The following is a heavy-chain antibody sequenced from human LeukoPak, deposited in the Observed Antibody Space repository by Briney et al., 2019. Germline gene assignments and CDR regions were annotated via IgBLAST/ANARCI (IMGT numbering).Heavy chain of an antibody. J-gene: IGHJ2*01. CDR1: GGSIRSYY. V-gene: IGHV4-59*01. CDR2: IYYSGST. CDR3: ARVYYCNSYDYWYFDL. D-gene: IGHD6-13*01. Sequence: PSETLSLTCTVSGGSIRSYYWSWLRQPPGKGLEWIAYIYYSGSTNYNPSLKSRVTISVDTSKNQFSLKLSSVTAADTAVYYCARVYYCNSYDYWYFDLWGRGTLVTVSS.